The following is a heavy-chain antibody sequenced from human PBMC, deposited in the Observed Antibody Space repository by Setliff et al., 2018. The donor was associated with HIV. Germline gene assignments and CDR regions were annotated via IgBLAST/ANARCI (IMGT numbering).Heavy chain of an antibody. D-gene: IGHD1-26*01. CDR2: INSDGSST. Sequence: LRLSCAASGFTFSSYWMHWVRQVPGKGLVWVSRINSDGSSTTYADFVKGRFTISRDNAKNTLYLQMNSLRAEDTAVYYCARDPLVGAPDYFDYWGQGTLVTVSS. CDR3: ARDPLVGAPDYFDY. V-gene: IGHV3-74*03. J-gene: IGHJ4*02. CDR1: GFTFSSYW.